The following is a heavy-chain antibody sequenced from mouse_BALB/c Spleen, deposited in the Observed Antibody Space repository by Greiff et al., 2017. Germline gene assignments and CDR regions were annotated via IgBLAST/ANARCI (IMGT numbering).Heavy chain of an antibody. V-gene: IGHV5-9-3*01. Sequence: EVQGVESGGGLVKPGGSLKLSCAASGFTFSSYAMSWVRQTPEKRLEWVATISSGGSYTYYPDSVKGRFTISRDNAKNTLYLQMSSLRSEDTAMYYCARQGGYDGYCSLAYWGQGTLVTVSA. J-gene: IGHJ3*01. D-gene: IGHD2-3*01. CDR2: ISSGGSYT. CDR1: GFTFSSYA. CDR3: ARQGGYDGYCSLAY.